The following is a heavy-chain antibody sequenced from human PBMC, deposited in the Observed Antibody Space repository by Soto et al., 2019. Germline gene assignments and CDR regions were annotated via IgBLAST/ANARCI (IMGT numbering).Heavy chain of an antibody. CDR3: AIASVPTRDYYYYGMDV. CDR2: IIPIFGTA. V-gene: IGHV1-69*13. J-gene: IGHJ6*02. CDR1: GGTFSSYA. Sequence: ASVKVSCTASGGTFSSYAISWVRQAPGQGLEWMGGIIPIFGTANYAQKFQGRVTITADESTSTAYMELSSLRSEDTAVYYCAIASVPTRDYYYYGMDVWGQGTTVTVSS.